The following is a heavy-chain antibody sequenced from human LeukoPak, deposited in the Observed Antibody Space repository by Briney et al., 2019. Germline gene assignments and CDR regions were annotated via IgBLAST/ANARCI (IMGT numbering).Heavy chain of an antibody. V-gene: IGHV3-11*06. J-gene: IGHJ6*04. D-gene: IGHD1-1*01. Sequence: PGGSLRLSCAASGFTFSDYYMSWIRQAPGKGLEWVSYISSSSSYTNYADSVKGRFTISRDNAKNPLYLQMNSLRAEDTAVYYCATTTGTYVYGMDVWGKGTTVTVSS. CDR1: GFTFSDYY. CDR3: ATTTGTYVYGMDV. CDR2: ISSSSSYT.